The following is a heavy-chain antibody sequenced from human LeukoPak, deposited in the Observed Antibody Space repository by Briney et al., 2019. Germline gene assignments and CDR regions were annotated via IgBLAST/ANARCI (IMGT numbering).Heavy chain of an antibody. CDR2: VFDRGTT. D-gene: IGHD5-24*01. V-gene: IGHV4-59*01. J-gene: IGHJ4*02. CDR1: GGSISGSF. Sequence: SDTLSLTCTVSGGSISGSFWHWIRQPPGKGLEWMGYVFDRGTTAYNPSLKRRVTMSLDTSKSQFSLNLSSVTAADTAVYFCARDPDGYKFFDYWGRGSPVTVSS. CDR3: ARDPDGYKFFDY.